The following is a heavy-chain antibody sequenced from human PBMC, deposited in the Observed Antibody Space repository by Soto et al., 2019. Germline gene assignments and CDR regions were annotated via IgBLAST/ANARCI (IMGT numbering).Heavy chain of an antibody. J-gene: IGHJ3*02. V-gene: IGHV3-23*01. CDR2: ISGSGGST. CDR3: ATQPTHFDWLSDPPLDAFDI. Sequence: GGSLRLSCAASGFTFSSYAMSWVRQAPGKGLEWVSAISGSGGSTYYADSVKGRFTISRDNSKNTLYLQMNSLRAEDTAVYYCATQPTHFDWLSDPPLDAFDIWGQGTMVTVSS. D-gene: IGHD3-9*01. CDR1: GFTFSSYA.